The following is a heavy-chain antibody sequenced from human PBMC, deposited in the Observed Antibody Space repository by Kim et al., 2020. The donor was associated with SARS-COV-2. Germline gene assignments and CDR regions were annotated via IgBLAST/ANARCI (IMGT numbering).Heavy chain of an antibody. J-gene: IGHJ5*02. Sequence: YYADAVKGRFTIARDNAKNSLNLQMNSLRAEDTAVYYCARVARVVVTLDPWGQGTLVTVSS. CDR3: ARVARVVVTLDP. V-gene: IGHV3-11*01. D-gene: IGHD2-21*02.